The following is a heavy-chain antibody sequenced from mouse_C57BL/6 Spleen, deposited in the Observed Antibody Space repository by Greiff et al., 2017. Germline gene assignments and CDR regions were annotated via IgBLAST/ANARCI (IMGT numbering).Heavy chain of an antibody. CDR3: ARYYYGSSWFAY. D-gene: IGHD1-1*01. CDR1: GFTFSSSA. CDR2: ISDGGSYT. Sequence: EVKLMESGGGLVKPGGSLKLSCAASGFTFSSSALSWVRQTPEKRLEWVATISDGGSYTYYPDNVKGRFTISRDNAKNNLYLQMSHLKSEDTAMYYCARYYYGSSWFAYWGQGTLVTVSA. V-gene: IGHV5-4*03. J-gene: IGHJ3*01.